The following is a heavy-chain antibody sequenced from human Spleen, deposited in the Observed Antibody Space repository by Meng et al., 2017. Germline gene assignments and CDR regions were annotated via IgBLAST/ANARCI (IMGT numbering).Heavy chain of an antibody. V-gene: IGHV1-2*06. CDR3: ARDEDISAAGKLFGDY. CDR2: INPKSGDT. CDR1: GYTFPEYY. D-gene: IGHD6-13*01. J-gene: IGHJ4*02. Sequence: QGWRGQLGSGAQKRGAPVKFPCEASGYTFPEYYLHWVLRAPGQGREWMGRINPKSGDTHYAQKFQGRVTMTGDTSISTAYMEPSGLRSDDTAMYYCARDEDISAAGKLFGDYWGQGTLVPSPQ.